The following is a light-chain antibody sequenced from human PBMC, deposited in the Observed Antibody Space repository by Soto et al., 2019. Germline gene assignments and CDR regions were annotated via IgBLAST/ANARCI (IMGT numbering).Light chain of an antibody. Sequence: EIVLTQSPGTLSVSPGERATLSCRASQSVRYSLAWYQQKPGQAPRLLIYDASTRATGIPVRFSGSESGTDFTLTISRLEPEDFAVYYCQQYGSSTQVTFGQGTRLEIK. CDR2: DAS. V-gene: IGKV3-20*01. CDR3: QQYGSSTQVT. CDR1: QSVRYS. J-gene: IGKJ5*01.